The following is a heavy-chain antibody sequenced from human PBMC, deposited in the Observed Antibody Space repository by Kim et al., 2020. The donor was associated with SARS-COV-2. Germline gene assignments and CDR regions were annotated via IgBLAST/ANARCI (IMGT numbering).Heavy chain of an antibody. CDR1: GGSISSSSYY. CDR3: AGPVPAANGMDV. D-gene: IGHD2-2*01. V-gene: IGHV4-39*01. CDR2: IYYSGST. J-gene: IGHJ6*02. Sequence: SETLSLTCTVSGGSISSSSYYWGWIRQPPGKGLEWIGSIYYSGSTYYNPSLKSRVTISVDTSKNQFSLKLSSVTAADTAVYYCAGPVPAANGMDVWGQGTTVTVSS.